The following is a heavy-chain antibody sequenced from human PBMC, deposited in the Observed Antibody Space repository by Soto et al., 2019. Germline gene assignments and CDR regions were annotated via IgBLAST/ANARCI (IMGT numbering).Heavy chain of an antibody. D-gene: IGHD5-18*01. CDR1: GYIFTNND. V-gene: IGHV1-8*01. CDR3: ARMASFGSLNWFDP. Sequence: ASVKVSCKASGYIFTNNDVSWVRQATGQGLEWMGWMNPGSGDTGYAQKFQGRVTMTRNISIATAYMDLSSLRADDTAIYYCARMASFGSLNWFDPWGQGTLVTVSS. J-gene: IGHJ5*02. CDR2: MNPGSGDT.